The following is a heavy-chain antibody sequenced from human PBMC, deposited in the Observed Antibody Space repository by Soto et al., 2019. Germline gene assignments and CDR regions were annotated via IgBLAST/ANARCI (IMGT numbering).Heavy chain of an antibody. CDR2: IIPIFGTA. Sequence: QVQLVQSGAEVKKPGSSVKVSCKASGGTFSSYAISWVRQAPGQGLEWMGGIIPIFGTANYAQKFQGRVTITADESTSTAYLELSSLRSEDTAVYHCASPKMITMVLGVMGYYYYGMDVWGQGTTVTVSS. J-gene: IGHJ6*02. V-gene: IGHV1-69*01. CDR3: ASPKMITMVLGVMGYYYYGMDV. D-gene: IGHD3-10*01. CDR1: GGTFSSYA.